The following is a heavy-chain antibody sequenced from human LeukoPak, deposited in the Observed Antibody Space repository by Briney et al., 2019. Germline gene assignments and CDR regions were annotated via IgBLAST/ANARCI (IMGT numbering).Heavy chain of an antibody. D-gene: IGHD1-1*01. CDR1: GGSFTDYF. CDR2: ISGSGGST. Sequence: ETLSLTCDVFGGSFTDYFWTWIRQSPGKGLEWVSAISGSGGSTYYAGSVQGRFTISRDNSKNTLYLQMNSLRAEDTAVYYCAKDAIGQYRTYYFDHWGQGTLVPVSS. CDR3: AKDAIGQYRTYYFDH. J-gene: IGHJ4*02. V-gene: IGHV3-23*01.